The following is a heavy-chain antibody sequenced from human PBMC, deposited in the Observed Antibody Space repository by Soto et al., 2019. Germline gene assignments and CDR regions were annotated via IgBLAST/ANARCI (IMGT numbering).Heavy chain of an antibody. CDR2: ISYDGSNK. Sequence: QVQLVESGGGVVQPGRSLRLSCAGSGFSFSDFGMHWVRQAPGKGLEWVAVISYDGSNKNFADSVKGRFAISRDPSKNMMYLQMNSLRPEDTAVYYCAKWFGELFDGFDVWGQGTVVTVSS. CDR1: GFSFSDFG. D-gene: IGHD3-10*01. V-gene: IGHV3-30*18. CDR3: AKWFGELFDGFDV. J-gene: IGHJ3*01.